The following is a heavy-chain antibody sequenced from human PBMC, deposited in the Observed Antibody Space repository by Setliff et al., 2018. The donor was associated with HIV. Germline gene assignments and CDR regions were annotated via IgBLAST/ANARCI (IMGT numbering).Heavy chain of an antibody. CDR3: ARGPYYDSSGYYSWPFDY. CDR1: GFTFSNFA. V-gene: IGHV3-30*04. CDR2: ISFDATNT. D-gene: IGHD3-22*01. Sequence: GGSLRLSCTASGFTFSNFAMHWVRQAPGKGLEWLAVISFDATNTYYADSVKGRFTISRDNSKNALYLQMNGLRVEDTAVYYCARGPYYDSSGYYSWPFDYWGQGTLVTVSS. J-gene: IGHJ4*02.